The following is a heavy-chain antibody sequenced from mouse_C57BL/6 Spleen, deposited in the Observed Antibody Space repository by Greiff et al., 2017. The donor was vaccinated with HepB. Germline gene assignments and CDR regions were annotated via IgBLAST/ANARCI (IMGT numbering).Heavy chain of an antibody. CDR1: GYTFTDYY. CDR3: ARVYYGSSYWFAY. CDR2: INPNNGGT. D-gene: IGHD1-1*01. V-gene: IGHV1-26*01. J-gene: IGHJ3*01. Sequence: EVQLQQSGPELVKPGASVKISCKASGYTFTDYYMNWVKQSHGKSLEWIGDINPNNGGTSYNQKFKGKATLPVDKSSSTAYMELRSLTSEDSAVYYCARVYYGSSYWFAYWGQGTLVTVSA.